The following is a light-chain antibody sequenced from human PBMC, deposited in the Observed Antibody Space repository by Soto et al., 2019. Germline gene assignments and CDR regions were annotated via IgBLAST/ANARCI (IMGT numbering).Light chain of an antibody. J-gene: IGLJ7*01. CDR1: SSNIGAGYD. V-gene: IGLV1-40*01. CDR2: GNS. Sequence: QSVLTQPPSVSGAPGQRVTISCTGSSSNIGAGYDVHWYQQLPGTAPKLLIYGNSNRPSGVPDRFSGSKSGTSASLAITGVQAEDEAEYYCEFYDSRQEVFGGG. CDR3: EFYDSRQEV.